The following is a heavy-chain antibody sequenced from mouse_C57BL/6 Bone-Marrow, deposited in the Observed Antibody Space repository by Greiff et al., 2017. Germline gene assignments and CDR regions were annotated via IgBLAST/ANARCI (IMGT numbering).Heavy chain of an antibody. Sequence: VQLQQSGAELVRPGASVKLSCTASGFNIKDDYMHWVKQRPEQGLEWIGWIDPENGDTEYASKFQGKATITADTSSSTAYMQLSSLTSEDAAVYYCAISSLYYYAMDYWGQGTSVTVSS. CDR3: AISSLYYYAMDY. V-gene: IGHV14-4*01. J-gene: IGHJ4*01. D-gene: IGHD1-1*01. CDR2: IDPENGDT. CDR1: GFNIKDDY.